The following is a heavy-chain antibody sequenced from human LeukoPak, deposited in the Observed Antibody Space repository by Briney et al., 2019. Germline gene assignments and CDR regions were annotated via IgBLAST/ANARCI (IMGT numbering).Heavy chain of an antibody. J-gene: IGHJ3*02. Sequence: PSETLSLTCTVSGGSISSYYWNWIRQPAGKGLEWIGRIYSSGSTDCNPSLKSRVTMVLDTSKNQFSLKLSSVTAADTAMYYCARALIPYYDILTGYYKHPIDVFDIWGQGTMVTVS. CDR3: ARALIPYYDILTGYYKHPIDVFDI. CDR2: IYSSGST. V-gene: IGHV4-4*07. D-gene: IGHD3-9*01. CDR1: GGSISSYY.